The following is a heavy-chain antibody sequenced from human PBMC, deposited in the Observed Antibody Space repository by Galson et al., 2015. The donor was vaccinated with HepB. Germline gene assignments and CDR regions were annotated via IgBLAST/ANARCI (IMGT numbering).Heavy chain of an antibody. D-gene: IGHD3-22*01. CDR2: IIPMFGSG. V-gene: IGHV1-69*05. CDR3: ARQYDTSGYYAY. Sequence: SVKVSCKASGGTFSSHTVSWVRQAPGQGPEWMGGIIPMFGSGTYAQKFRGGVSITTDESKSTIYMDLRSLRSEDTAVYYCARQYDTSGYYAYWGQGTLVTVSS. J-gene: IGHJ4*02. CDR1: GGTFSSHT.